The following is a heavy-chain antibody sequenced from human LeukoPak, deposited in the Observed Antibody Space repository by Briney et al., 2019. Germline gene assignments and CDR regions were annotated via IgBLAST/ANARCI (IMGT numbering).Heavy chain of an antibody. Sequence: GGSLRLSCAASGFAFSSYAMSWVRQAPGKGLEWVSAISGSGGSTSYADSVKGRFSISRANSKNTLYLRMNSLRAEDTAVYYCAKDRYDSSGTYYFDYWGQGTLVTVSS. CDR2: ISGSGGST. V-gene: IGHV3-23*01. D-gene: IGHD3-22*01. CDR1: GFAFSSYA. CDR3: AKDRYDSSGTYYFDY. J-gene: IGHJ4*02.